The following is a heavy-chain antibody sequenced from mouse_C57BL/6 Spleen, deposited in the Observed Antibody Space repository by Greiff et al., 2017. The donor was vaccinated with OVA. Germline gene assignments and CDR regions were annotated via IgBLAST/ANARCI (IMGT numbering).Heavy chain of an antibody. CDR3: ARAGGSSPWFAY. CDR1: GYTFTDYY. J-gene: IGHJ3*01. Sequence: EVKLMESGPVLVKPGASVKMSCKASGYTFTDYYMNWVKQSHGKSLEWIGVINPYNGGTSYNQKFKGKATLTVDKSSSTAYMELNSLTSEDSAVYYCARAGGSSPWFAYWGQGTLVTVSA. CDR2: INPYNGGT. D-gene: IGHD1-1*01. V-gene: IGHV1-19*01.